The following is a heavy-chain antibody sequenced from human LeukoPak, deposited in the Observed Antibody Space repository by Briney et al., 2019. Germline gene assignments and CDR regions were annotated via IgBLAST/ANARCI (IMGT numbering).Heavy chain of an antibody. Sequence: PGGSLRLSCAASGFTFSSYWMHWVRQAPGKGLEWVSSISSGGSYVFYADSMKGRFTISRNNARNSLSLQMNNLRVEDTAVYYCARSVPVADKLDSFDIWGQGTMVLVSS. CDR2: ISSGGSYV. CDR1: GFTFSSYW. V-gene: IGHV3-21*06. D-gene: IGHD6-19*01. J-gene: IGHJ3*02. CDR3: ARSVPVADKLDSFDI.